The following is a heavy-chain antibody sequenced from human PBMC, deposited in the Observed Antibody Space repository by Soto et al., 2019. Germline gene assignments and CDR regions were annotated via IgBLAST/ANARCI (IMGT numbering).Heavy chain of an antibody. D-gene: IGHD2-21*01. CDR2: LYYNGDI. J-gene: IGHJ4*02. CDR1: GGSIPSYY. V-gene: IGHV4-59*01. CDR3: ATGRVYCGSEY. Sequence: QVQLQESGPGLVKPLETLFLTCTVPGGSIPSYYWSWVRQAPGKGLEWIGYLYYNGDINYNPSLKSRLTISLDSPKNQFSPRLSSVTSADTAVYYCATGRVYCGSEYWGQGTLVTVSS.